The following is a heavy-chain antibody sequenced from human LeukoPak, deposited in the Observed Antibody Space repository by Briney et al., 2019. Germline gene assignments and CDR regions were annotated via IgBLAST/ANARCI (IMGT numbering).Heavy chain of an antibody. CDR2: ISGSGGST. J-gene: IGHJ6*02. CDR3: AKDQGIAAAGSGLDYYYYYGMDV. D-gene: IGHD6-13*01. CDR1: GFTFSSYA. V-gene: IGHV3-23*01. Sequence: GGSLRLSCAASGFTFSSYAMNWVRQAPGKGLEWVSAISGSGGSTYYADSVKGRFTISRDNSKNTLYLQMNSLRAEDTAVYYCAKDQGIAAAGSGLDYYYYYGMDVWGQGTTVTVSS.